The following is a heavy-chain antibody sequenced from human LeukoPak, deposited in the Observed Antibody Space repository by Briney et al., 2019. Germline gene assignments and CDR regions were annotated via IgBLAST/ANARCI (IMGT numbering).Heavy chain of an antibody. CDR2: IYYSGST. Sequence: PSETLSLTCTVSGGSISSSSYSWGWIRQPPGKGLEWIGSIYYSGSTYYNPSLKSRVTISVDTSKNQFSLKLSSVTAADTAVYYCAREGDSSSWYYGNWFDPWGQGTLVTVSS. CDR3: AREGDSSSWYYGNWFDP. V-gene: IGHV4-39*02. CDR1: GGSISSSSYS. J-gene: IGHJ5*02. D-gene: IGHD6-13*01.